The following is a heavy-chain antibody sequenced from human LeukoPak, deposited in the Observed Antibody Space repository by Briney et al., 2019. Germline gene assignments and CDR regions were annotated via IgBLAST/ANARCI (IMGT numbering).Heavy chain of an antibody. CDR2: INSDGSIT. J-gene: IGHJ6*02. D-gene: IGHD5-18*01. Sequence: GGSLRLSCAASGFTFTTYWMHWVRQAPGKGLVWASHINSDGSITSYADSVKGRFTISRDNAKNTLYLQMNSLRAEDTAVYYCARDAVDTANAVWGQGTTVTVSS. CDR3: ARDAVDTANAV. V-gene: IGHV3-74*01. CDR1: GFTFTTYW.